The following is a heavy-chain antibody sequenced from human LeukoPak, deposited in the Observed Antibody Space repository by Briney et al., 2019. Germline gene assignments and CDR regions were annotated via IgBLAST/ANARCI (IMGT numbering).Heavy chain of an antibody. J-gene: IGHJ5*02. Sequence: SETLSLTCAVYGGSFSGYYWSWIRQPPGKGLEWIGEINHSGSTNYNPSLKSRVTISVDTSKNQFSLKLSSVTAADTAVYYCARGIFYGGRNQYIWFDLWGQGTLVTVPS. D-gene: IGHD4-23*01. V-gene: IGHV4-34*01. CDR3: ARGIFYGGRNQYIWFDL. CDR1: GGSFSGYY. CDR2: INHSGST.